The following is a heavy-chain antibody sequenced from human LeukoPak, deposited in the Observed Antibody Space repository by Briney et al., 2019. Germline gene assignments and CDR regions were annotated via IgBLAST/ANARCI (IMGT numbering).Heavy chain of an antibody. V-gene: IGHV3-23*01. CDR2: ISGSGGST. CDR3: AKAESNYGDYVPWDY. CDR1: GFTFSSYA. J-gene: IGHJ4*02. D-gene: IGHD4-17*01. Sequence: GGSLRLSCAASGFTFSSYAMSWVRQAPGKGLEWVSAISGSGGSTYYADSVKGRFTISRDNSKNMLYLQMNSLRAEDTAVYYCAKAESNYGDYVPWDYWGQGTLVTVSS.